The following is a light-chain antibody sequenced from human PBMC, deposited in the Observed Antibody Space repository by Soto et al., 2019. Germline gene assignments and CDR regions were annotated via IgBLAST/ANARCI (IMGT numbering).Light chain of an antibody. CDR1: QTVSNNY. Sequence: DIVLTQSPGTLSLSPGDTATLSCRASQTVSNNYLAWYQQKPGQTPRLYIYGASSRATGIPDRFSGSGSGTDFTLTISRLEPEDFAVYYCQQYGTSLFTFGPGTKVDIK. CDR2: GAS. J-gene: IGKJ3*01. CDR3: QQYGTSLFT. V-gene: IGKV3-20*01.